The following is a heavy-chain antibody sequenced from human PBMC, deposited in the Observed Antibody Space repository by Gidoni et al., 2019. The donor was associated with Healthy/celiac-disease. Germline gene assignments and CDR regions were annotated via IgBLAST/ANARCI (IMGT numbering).Heavy chain of an antibody. CDR2: IIPILGIA. CDR3: ARGAPDQDGWPTNPASFDY. Sequence: QVQLVQSGAEVKKPGSSVKVSCKASGGTFSSYTISWVRQAPGQGLEWMGRIIPILGIANYAQKCQGRVTITADKSTSTAYMELSSLRSEDTAVYYCARGAPDQDGWPTNPASFDYWGQGTLVTVSS. V-gene: IGHV1-69*02. J-gene: IGHJ4*02. CDR1: GGTFSSYT. D-gene: IGHD2-15*01.